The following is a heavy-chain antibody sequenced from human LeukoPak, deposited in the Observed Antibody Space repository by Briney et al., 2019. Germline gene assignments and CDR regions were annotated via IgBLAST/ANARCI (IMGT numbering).Heavy chain of an antibody. V-gene: IGHV4-59*01. CDR3: ARHSGSYYYYYYYGMDV. D-gene: IGHD1-26*01. J-gene: IGHJ6*02. Sequence: SETLSLTCTVSGGSISSYYWSWIRQPPGKGLEWIGYIYYSGSTNYNPSLKSRVTISVDTSKNQFSLKLSSVTAAGTAVYYCARHSGSYYYYYYYGMDVWGQGTTVTVSS. CDR1: GGSISSYY. CDR2: IYYSGST.